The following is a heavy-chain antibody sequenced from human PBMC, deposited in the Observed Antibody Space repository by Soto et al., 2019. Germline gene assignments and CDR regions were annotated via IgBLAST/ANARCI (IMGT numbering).Heavy chain of an antibody. CDR1: GYTFTSYG. CDR2: ISAYNGNT. D-gene: IGHD6-13*01. Sequence: QVQLVQSGAEVKKPGASVKVSCKASGYTFTSYGISWVRQAPGQGLEWMGWISAYNGNTNYAQKLQGRVTMTTDTSTSTAYMELRSLRSDDTAVYYCARSTSSRYSSSWRLLDYWGQGTLVTVSS. J-gene: IGHJ4*02. CDR3: ARSTSSRYSSSWRLLDY. V-gene: IGHV1-18*01.